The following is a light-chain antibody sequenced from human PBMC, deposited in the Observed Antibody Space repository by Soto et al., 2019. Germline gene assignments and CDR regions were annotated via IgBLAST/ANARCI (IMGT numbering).Light chain of an antibody. V-gene: IGLV3-21*02. CDR1: KIETKT. J-gene: IGLJ1*01. CDR2: DDS. Sequence: SYELPQPPSVSVAPGQTARISCGGNKIETKTVFWYQQKPGQAPVVVVSDDSVRPSGIPERFSGSNSGGTATLSIIGVEAGDEADYYCQVWDSLSDHHVFGPGTKVTVL. CDR3: QVWDSLSDHHV.